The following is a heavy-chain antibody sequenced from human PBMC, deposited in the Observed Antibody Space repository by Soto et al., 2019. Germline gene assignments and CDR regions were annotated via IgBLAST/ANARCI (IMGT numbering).Heavy chain of an antibody. CDR3: GLEPTGTGGFDY. V-gene: IGHV1-2*02. Sequence: QVQLVQSGPEVKMPGASVKVSCKASGHTFTGHHMHWVRQAPGQGLGWMAYIDLDSSHTKYAQRFQGRVTTTRDTSITTAYMELSGLRSDDTALYYCGLEPTGTGGFDYWGQGTLLTVSS. CDR1: GHTFTGHH. D-gene: IGHD7-27*01. CDR2: IDLDSSHT. J-gene: IGHJ4*02.